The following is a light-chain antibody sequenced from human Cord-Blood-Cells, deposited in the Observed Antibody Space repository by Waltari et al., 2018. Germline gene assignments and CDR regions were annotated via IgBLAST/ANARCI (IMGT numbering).Light chain of an antibody. V-gene: IGKV1-39*01. Sequence: IQMTHSPSSLSASVGDRVTITCRASQSISSYLNWYQQKPGKAPKLLIYAASSLQSGVPSRFSGSGSGTDFTLTISSLQPEDFATYYCQQGYSTPRLTFGGGTKVEIK. CDR2: AAS. CDR3: QQGYSTPRLT. CDR1: QSISSY. J-gene: IGKJ4*01.